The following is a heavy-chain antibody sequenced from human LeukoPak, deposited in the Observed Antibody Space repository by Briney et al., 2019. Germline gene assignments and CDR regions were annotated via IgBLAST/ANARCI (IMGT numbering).Heavy chain of an antibody. CDR1: GFTFSSYN. CDR3: ARGGSGSYSTFARR. D-gene: IGHD1-26*01. V-gene: IGHV3-48*01. Sequence: PGGSLRLSCAASGFTFSSYNMNWVRQAPGKGLEWVSYISSSSSSIYYVDSVKGRFTISRDNAKNSLYLQMNSLRAEDTAVYYCARGGSGSYSTFARRWGQGTLVTVSS. CDR2: ISSSSSSI. J-gene: IGHJ4*02.